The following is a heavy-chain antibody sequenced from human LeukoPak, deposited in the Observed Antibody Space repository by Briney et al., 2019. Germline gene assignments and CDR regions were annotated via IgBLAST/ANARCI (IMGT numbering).Heavy chain of an antibody. CDR2: ISSSSSYT. Sequence: KPGGSLRLSCAASGFTFSDYYMSWIRQAPGKGLEWVSYISSSSSYTNYADSVKGRFTISRDNAKNSLYLQMNSLRAEDTAVYYCARYSSGWPGYFDYWGQGTLVTVSS. D-gene: IGHD6-25*01. CDR3: ARYSSGWPGYFDY. J-gene: IGHJ4*02. CDR1: GFTFSDYY. V-gene: IGHV3-11*06.